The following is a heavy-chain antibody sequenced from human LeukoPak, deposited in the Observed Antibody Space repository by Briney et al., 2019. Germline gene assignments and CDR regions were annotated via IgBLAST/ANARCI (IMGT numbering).Heavy chain of an antibody. D-gene: IGHD3-9*01. CDR3: ARVEVEQLRYFDWSLDY. CDR2: ISYDGSNK. J-gene: IGHJ4*02. V-gene: IGHV3-30*03. Sequence: GRSLRLSCAASGFTFSSYGMHWVRQAPGKGLEWVAVISYDGSNKYYADSVKGRFTISRDNSKNTLYLQMNSLRAEDTAAYYCARVEVEQLRYFDWSLDYWGQGTLVTVSS. CDR1: GFTFSSYG.